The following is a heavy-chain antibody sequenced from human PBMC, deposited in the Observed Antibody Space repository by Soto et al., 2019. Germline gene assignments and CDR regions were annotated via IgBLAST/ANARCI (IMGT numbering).Heavy chain of an antibody. D-gene: IGHD6-19*01. CDR3: AKRISGWYEIDY. J-gene: IGHJ4*02. CDR1: GFTFSGYA. CDR2: ITGGGGST. V-gene: IGHV3-23*01. Sequence: GGSLRLSCVASGFTFSGYAMTWVRQAPGKGLEWVSAITGGGGSTYYADSVKGRFTISRDNSKNTLYLQMNSPRAEDTAVYYCAKRISGWYEIDYWGQGTLVTVSS.